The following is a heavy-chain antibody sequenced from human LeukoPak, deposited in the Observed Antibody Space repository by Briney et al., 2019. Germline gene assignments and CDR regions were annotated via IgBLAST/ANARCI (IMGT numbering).Heavy chain of an antibody. V-gene: IGHV4-59*01. CDR2: IYYSGST. CDR1: GGSINNSY. D-gene: IGHD6-6*01. CDR3: ARLSSLANIAARGRTWLDP. J-gene: IGHJ5*02. Sequence: SETLSLTCTVSGGSINNSYWTWIRQPPGKGLEWIGHIYYSGSTNYSPSLKSRVTISVDTSKNRFSLKLSSVTAADTAVYYCARLSSLANIAARGRTWLDPWGQGSLVTVSS.